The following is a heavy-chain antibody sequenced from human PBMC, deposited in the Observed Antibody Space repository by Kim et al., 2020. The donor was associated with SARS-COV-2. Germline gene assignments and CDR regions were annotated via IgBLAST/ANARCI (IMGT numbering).Heavy chain of an antibody. D-gene: IGHD2-8*01. CDR2: IWYDGSNK. V-gene: IGHV3-33*01. J-gene: IGHJ3*02. CDR1: GFTFSSYG. CDR3: ARDNGWDDAFDI. Sequence: GGSLRLSCAASGFTFSSYGMHWVRQAPGKGLEWVAVIWYDGSNKYYADSVKGRFTISRDNSKNTLYLQMNSLRAEDTAVYYCARDNGWDDAFDIWGQGTMVTVSS.